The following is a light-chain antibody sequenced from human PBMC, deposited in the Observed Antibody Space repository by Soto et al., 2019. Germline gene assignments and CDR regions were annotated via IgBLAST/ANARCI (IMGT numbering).Light chain of an antibody. CDR2: GAS. Sequence: IVLTQSPGTLSLSPGERATLSCRASQSVTSYLAWYQQQPGQAPRLLIYGASFRATDVPDRFTAGGSGTDFTLTISRLGPEDYAVYYCQQYGRARLTFGGGTKV. J-gene: IGKJ4*01. V-gene: IGKV3-20*01. CDR1: QSVTSY. CDR3: QQYGRARLT.